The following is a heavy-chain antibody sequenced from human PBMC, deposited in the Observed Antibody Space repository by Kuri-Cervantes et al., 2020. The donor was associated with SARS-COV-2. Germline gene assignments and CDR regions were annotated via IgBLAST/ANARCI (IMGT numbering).Heavy chain of an antibody. J-gene: IGHJ6*03. Sequence: SVKVSCKASGGTFSSYAISWVRQAPGQGLEWMGGIIPIFGTANYAQKFQGRVTITADESTSTAFMELSSLRSDDTAVYYCALGYWGSGYPRYYYYMDVWGKGTTVTDSS. CDR3: ALGYWGSGYPRYYYYMDV. V-gene: IGHV1-69*13. CDR2: IIPIFGTA. CDR1: GGTFSSYA. D-gene: IGHD3-22*01.